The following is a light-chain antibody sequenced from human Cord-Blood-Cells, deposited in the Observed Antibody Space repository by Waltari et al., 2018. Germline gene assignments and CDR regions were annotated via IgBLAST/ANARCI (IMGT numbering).Light chain of an antibody. CDR2: SNK. J-gene: IGLJ3*02. CDR1: SSNIGSNT. CDR3: AAWDDSLNGWV. Sequence: QSVLTQPPSASGTPGQRVTISCSGSSSNIGSNTVNWYQQLPGTAPKLLIYSNKQRPSGVPDQFSGSKSGTSASLAISGLQSEDEADYYCAAWDDSLNGWVFGGGTKLTVL. V-gene: IGLV1-44*01.